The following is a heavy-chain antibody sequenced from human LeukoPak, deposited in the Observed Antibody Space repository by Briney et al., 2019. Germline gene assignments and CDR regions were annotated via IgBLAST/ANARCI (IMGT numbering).Heavy chain of an antibody. D-gene: IGHD5-18*01. V-gene: IGHV3-49*04. CDR2: IRSKAYGGTT. Sequence: GGSLRLSCTNSGFTFGDYVMSWVRQAPGKGLEWVGFIRSKAYGGTTEYAASVKGRFSISRDDSKSIAYLQMNSLKTEDTAVYYCTREGRPGYYWFDPWGQGTLVTVSS. CDR1: GFTFGDYV. CDR3: TREGRPGYYWFDP. J-gene: IGHJ5*02.